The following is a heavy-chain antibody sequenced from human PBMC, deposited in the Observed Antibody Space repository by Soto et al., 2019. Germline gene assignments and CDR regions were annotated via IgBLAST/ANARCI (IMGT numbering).Heavy chain of an antibody. CDR3: ARESSSYNWFDP. CDR2: ISSSSSTI. CDR1: GFTFSSYS. Sequence: SLRLSCAAPGFTFSSYSMNWVRQAPGKGLEWVSYISSSSSTIYYADSVKGRFTISRDNAKNSLYLQMNSLRDEDTAVYYCARESSSYNWFDPWGQGTLVTVSS. V-gene: IGHV3-48*02. D-gene: IGHD6-13*01. J-gene: IGHJ5*02.